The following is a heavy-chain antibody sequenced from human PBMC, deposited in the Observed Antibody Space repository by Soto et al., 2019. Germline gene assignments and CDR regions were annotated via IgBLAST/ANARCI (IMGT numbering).Heavy chain of an antibody. V-gene: IGHV3-30*18. CDR1: GFTFSSYG. CDR3: AKDRRPNYYYGMDV. CDR2: ISYDGSNK. D-gene: IGHD6-25*01. J-gene: IGHJ6*02. Sequence: QVQLVESGGGVVQPGRSLRLSCAASGFTFSSYGMHWVRQAPGKGLEGVAVISYDGSNKYYADSVKGRFTISRDKSKNTLYLQMNSLRADDTAVYYCAKDRRPNYYYGMDVWGQGTTVTVSS.